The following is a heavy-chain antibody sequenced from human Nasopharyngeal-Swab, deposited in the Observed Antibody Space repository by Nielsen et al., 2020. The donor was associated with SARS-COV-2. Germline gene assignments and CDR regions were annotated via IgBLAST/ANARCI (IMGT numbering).Heavy chain of an antibody. Sequence: ASVKVSCKASGYTFTGYYMHWVRQAPGQGLEWMGRINPNSGGTNYAQKFQGRVTMTRDTSISTAYMELSRLRSDDTAVYYCARDPSGYDSDYWVQGTLVTVSS. D-gene: IGHD5-12*01. CDR3: ARDPSGYDSDY. CDR1: GYTFTGYY. CDR2: INPNSGGT. V-gene: IGHV1-2*06. J-gene: IGHJ4*02.